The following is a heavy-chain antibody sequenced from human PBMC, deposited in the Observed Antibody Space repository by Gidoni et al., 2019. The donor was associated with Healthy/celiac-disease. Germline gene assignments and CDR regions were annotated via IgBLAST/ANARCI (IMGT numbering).Heavy chain of an antibody. D-gene: IGHD3-10*01. V-gene: IGHV3-11*05. J-gene: IGHJ4*02. CDR2: ISSSSSYT. CDR1: GFNFSDYY. Sequence: QVQLVESGGGLVKPGGSLRLSCAASGFNFSDYYLSWIRQAPGKGLEWVSYISSSSSYTNYADSVKGRFTISRDNAKNSLYLQMNSLRAEDTAVYYCARWGSRFGELPIDYWGQGTLVTVSS. CDR3: ARWGSRFGELPIDY.